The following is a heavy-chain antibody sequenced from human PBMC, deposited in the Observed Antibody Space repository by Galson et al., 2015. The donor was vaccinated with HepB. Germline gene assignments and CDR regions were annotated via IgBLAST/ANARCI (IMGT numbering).Heavy chain of an antibody. CDR3: TRRYYFDSSGSYRNDY. CDR1: GFTFSDSA. V-gene: IGHV3-73*01. Sequence: LRLSCAVSGFTFSDSAMHWVRQASGKGLEWIGRIRSKANSYATSYGESVKGRFTISRDDSRNMAYLQMSSLKTEDTAVYYCTRRYYFDSSGSYRNDYWGQGTLVTVSS. CDR2: IRSKANSYAT. D-gene: IGHD3-22*01. J-gene: IGHJ4*02.